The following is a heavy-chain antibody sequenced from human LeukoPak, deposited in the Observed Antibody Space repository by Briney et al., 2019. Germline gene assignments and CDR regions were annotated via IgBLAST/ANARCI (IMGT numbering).Heavy chain of an antibody. D-gene: IGHD3-22*01. V-gene: IGHV1-18*01. J-gene: IGHJ4*02. CDR1: GYSYTHYG. Sequence: ASVKVSSKASGYSYTHYGIAGGRQAPGQGLEWRGGISGYNGEGNFAPKVQGRVTMTTDTSANIAYMELRSLRSEDTAVYYCATGDSSGYYPYYFDQWGQGTLVAVSS. CDR3: ATGDSSGYYPYYFDQ. CDR2: ISGYNGEG.